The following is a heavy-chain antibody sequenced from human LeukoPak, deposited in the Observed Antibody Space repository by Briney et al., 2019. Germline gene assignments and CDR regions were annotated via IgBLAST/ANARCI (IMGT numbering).Heavy chain of an antibody. CDR1: GYTFTSYD. Sequence: ASVKVSCKASGYTFTSYDINWVRQATGQGLEWMGWMNPNSGNTGYAQKFQGRATMTRNTSISTAYMELSSLRSEDTAVYYCARGRRIRPGNYQFDYWGQGTLVTVSS. V-gene: IGHV1-8*01. D-gene: IGHD1-7*01. J-gene: IGHJ4*02. CDR3: ARGRRIRPGNYQFDY. CDR2: MNPNSGNT.